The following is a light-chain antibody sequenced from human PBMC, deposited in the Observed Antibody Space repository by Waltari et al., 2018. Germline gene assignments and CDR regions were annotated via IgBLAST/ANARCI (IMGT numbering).Light chain of an antibody. CDR1: RSNIGVNY. CDR2: RPD. CDR3: AAWDDSLSGPWV. V-gene: IGLV1-47*01. J-gene: IGLJ3*02. Sequence: QSVLTQPASASGTPGQRVTISCSGSRSNIGVNYVCWYQPLPGTAPKLRDYRPDQRPSGVPDRFSGSKSGTSAALAISGLRSEDEADYYCAAWDDSLSGPWVFGGRTKLTVL.